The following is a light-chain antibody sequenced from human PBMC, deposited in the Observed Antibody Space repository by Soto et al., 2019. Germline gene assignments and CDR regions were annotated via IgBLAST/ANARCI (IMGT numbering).Light chain of an antibody. CDR1: QTVSYIY. V-gene: IGKV3-20*01. CDR2: GAS. CDR3: QQFDGSSYT. J-gene: IGKJ2*01. Sequence: EIVLTQSPGTLSLSPGDRATLSCRASQTVSYIYVAWYQQKPGQAPRLLIYGASNRATGIPDRFSGSGSGTDFTLTVSRLEPEDFAVYYCQQFDGSSYTFGQGTKLEIK.